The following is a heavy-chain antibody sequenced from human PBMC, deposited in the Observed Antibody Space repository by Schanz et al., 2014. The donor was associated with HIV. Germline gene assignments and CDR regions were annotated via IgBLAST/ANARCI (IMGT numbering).Heavy chain of an antibody. V-gene: IGHV3-33*06. CDR3: ANGIAAYYYYGLDV. J-gene: IGHJ6*02. D-gene: IGHD6-13*01. CDR1: GFTFSIFG. Sequence: QVQLVESGGGVVQPGRSLRLSCAASGFTFSIFGMHWVRQAPGKGLEWVAIIGYDGSNKYYADSVKGRFTISRDNSKNTLYLQMNSLRAEDTAVYYCANGIAAYYYYGLDVWGQGTTVTVSS. CDR2: IGYDGSNK.